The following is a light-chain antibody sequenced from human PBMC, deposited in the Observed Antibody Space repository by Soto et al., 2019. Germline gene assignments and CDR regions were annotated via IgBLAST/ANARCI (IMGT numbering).Light chain of an antibody. Sequence: QSALTQPPSASGSPGQSVTISCTGTSSDIGGYNYVSWYQHHPGKAPKVMIYEVSKRPSGVPDRFSGSKSGNTASLTVSGLQHEDEADYYCSSSAGSNNLGVFGGGTKLTVL. CDR3: SSSAGSNNLGV. V-gene: IGLV2-8*01. CDR1: SSDIGGYNY. CDR2: EVS. J-gene: IGLJ3*02.